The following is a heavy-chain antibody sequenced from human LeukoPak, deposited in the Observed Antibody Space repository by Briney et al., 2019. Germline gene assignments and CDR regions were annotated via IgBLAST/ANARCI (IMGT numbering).Heavy chain of an antibody. V-gene: IGHV1-69*06. J-gene: IGHJ4*02. CDR3: ATFGTVTTGFDY. CDR1: GGAFSSYA. CDR2: IIPIFGTA. Sequence: SVKVSCKASGGAFSSYAISWVRQAPGQGLEWMGGIIPIFGTANYAQKFQGRVTMTEDTSTDTAYMELSSLRSEDTAVYYCATFGTVTTGFDYWGQGTLVTVSS. D-gene: IGHD4-17*01.